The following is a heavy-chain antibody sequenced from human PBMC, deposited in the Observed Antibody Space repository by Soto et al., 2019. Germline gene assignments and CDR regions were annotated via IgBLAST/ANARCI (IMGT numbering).Heavy chain of an antibody. CDR1: GFTFSSYA. CDR3: AKDESYGSPFDY. D-gene: IGHD5-18*01. CDR2: ISGSGGTT. J-gene: IGHJ4*02. V-gene: IGHV3-23*01. Sequence: EVQLLESGGGLVQPGGSLRLSCAASGFTFSSYAMSWVRQAPGKGLEWVSSISGSGGTTYYADSVKGRFTISRDNSKNTLYLQMNSLRAEDTAVYYCAKDESYGSPFDYWGQGTLVTVSS.